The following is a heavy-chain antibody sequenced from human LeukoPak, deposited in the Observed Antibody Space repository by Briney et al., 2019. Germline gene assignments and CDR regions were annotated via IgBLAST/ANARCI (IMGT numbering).Heavy chain of an antibody. V-gene: IGHV4-34*01. D-gene: IGHD2-2*01. J-gene: IGHJ6*03. Sequence: SETLSLTCALYGGSFSGYHWTWIRQPPGKGLEWIGEITHTGNTNYNPSLKSRVTISADTSKTQFSLKLSSVTAADTAVYYCARGNLVVVAAANRADSYMDVWAKGTTVTVSS. CDR2: ITHTGNT. CDR3: ARGNLVVVAAANRADSYMDV. CDR1: GGSFSGYH.